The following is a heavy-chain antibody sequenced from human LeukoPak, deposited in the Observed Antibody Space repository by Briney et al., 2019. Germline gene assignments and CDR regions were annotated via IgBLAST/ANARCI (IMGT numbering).Heavy chain of an antibody. J-gene: IGHJ4*02. Sequence: GGSLRLSCAASGFTFSSYAMHWVRQAPGKGLEWVAVIWYDGSNKYYADSVKGRFTISRDNSKNTLYLQMNSLRAEDTAVYDCARDTLSYYGSGRRGNFDYWGQGTLVTVSS. CDR1: GFTFSSYA. D-gene: IGHD3-10*01. CDR3: ARDTLSYYGSGRRGNFDY. CDR2: IWYDGSNK. V-gene: IGHV3-33*08.